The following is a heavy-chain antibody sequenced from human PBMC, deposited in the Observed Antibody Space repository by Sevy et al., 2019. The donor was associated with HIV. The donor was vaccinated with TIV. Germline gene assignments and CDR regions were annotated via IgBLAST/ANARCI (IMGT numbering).Heavy chain of an antibody. CDR1: GFTFSDYG. CDR2: ISNSGAGT. J-gene: IGHJ5*01. CDR3: GKRRTTGMTDCFDS. Sequence: GGSLRLSCAASGFTFSDYGMTWVRQAPGKGLECVSSISNSGAGTYYADSVKGRFIISRDNSKNTVYLQMNSLRAEDTALYYCGKRRTTGMTDCFDSWGQGTLVTVSS. D-gene: IGHD1-1*01. V-gene: IGHV3-23*01.